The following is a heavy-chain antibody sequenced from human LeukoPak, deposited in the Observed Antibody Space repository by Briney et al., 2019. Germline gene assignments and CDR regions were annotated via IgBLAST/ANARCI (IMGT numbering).Heavy chain of an antibody. V-gene: IGHV3-23*01. J-gene: IGHJ4*02. CDR2: ISGSGGST. CDR3: ARGIAAPDY. Sequence: PGGSLRLSCAASGFTFSSYAMSGVRQAPGKGREWVSAISGSGGSTYYADSVKGRFTISRDNSKNTLYLQMNSLRAEDTAVYYCARGIAAPDYWGQGTLVTVSS. CDR1: GFTFSSYA. D-gene: IGHD6-13*01.